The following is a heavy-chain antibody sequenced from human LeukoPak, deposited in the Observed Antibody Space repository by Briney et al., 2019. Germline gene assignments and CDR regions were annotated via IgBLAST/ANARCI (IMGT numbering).Heavy chain of an antibody. CDR2: IYSGGST. CDR1: GFTVSSNY. Sequence: LPGGSLRLSCAASGFTVSSNYMSWVRQAPGKGLEWVSIIYSGGSTYYADSVKGRFTISGDNSKNTLYLQMNSLRAEDTAVYYCARVTGSYYPFDYWGQGTLVTVSS. D-gene: IGHD3-10*01. J-gene: IGHJ4*02. CDR3: ARVTGSYYPFDY. V-gene: IGHV3-53*01.